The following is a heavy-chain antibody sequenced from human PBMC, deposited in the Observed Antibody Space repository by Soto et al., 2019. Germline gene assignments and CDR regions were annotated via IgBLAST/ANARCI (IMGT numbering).Heavy chain of an antibody. CDR3: AREWPHLDS. J-gene: IGHJ4*02. CDR2: IYSGGST. Sequence: GGSLRLSCAASGFTVSSNYMSWVRQAPGKGLEWVSVIYSGGSTFYADSVKGRSTISRDNSKNMVYLQMNRMRAEDTAVYYCAREWPHLDSWGQGTLVTVS. V-gene: IGHV3-53*01. CDR1: GFTVSSNY.